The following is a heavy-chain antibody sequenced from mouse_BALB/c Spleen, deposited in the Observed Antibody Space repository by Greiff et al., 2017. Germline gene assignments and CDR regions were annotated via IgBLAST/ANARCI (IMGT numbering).Heavy chain of an antibody. D-gene: IGHD1-1*01. CDR3: ATSTTVVARGVYYFDY. J-gene: IGHJ2*01. CDR1: GFSLTSYG. Sequence: VKLVESGPGLVAPSQSLSITCTVSGFSLTSYGVHWVRQPPGKGLEWLGVIWAGGSTNYNSALMSRLSISKDNSKSQVFLKMNSLQTDDTAMYYCATSTTVVARGVYYFDYWGQGTTLTVSS. CDR2: IWAGGST. V-gene: IGHV2-9*02.